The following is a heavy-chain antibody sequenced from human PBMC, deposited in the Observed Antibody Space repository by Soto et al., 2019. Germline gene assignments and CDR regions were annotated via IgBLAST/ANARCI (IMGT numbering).Heavy chain of an antibody. Sequence: KQSQTLSLTCAISGDSVSSNSAAWNWIRQSPSRGLEWLGRTYYRSKWYNDYAVSVKSRITINPDTSKNQFSLQLNSVTPEDTAVYYCARGGYSSGWSGFYFDYWGQGTLVTVSS. CDR3: ARGGYSSGWSGFYFDY. CDR1: GDSVSSNSAA. V-gene: IGHV6-1*01. J-gene: IGHJ4*02. D-gene: IGHD6-19*01. CDR2: TYYRSKWYN.